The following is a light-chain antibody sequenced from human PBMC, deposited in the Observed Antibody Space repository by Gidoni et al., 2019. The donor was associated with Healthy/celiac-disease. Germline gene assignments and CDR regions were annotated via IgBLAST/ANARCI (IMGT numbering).Light chain of an antibody. CDR1: QSVLYSSNNKNY. V-gene: IGKV4-1*01. Sequence: DIVMTQSPDSLAVSLGERATINCKSSQSVLYSSNNKNYLAWYQPKPGQPPKLLIYWASTRESVVPDRFSGSGSGTDFTLTISSLQAEDVAVYYCQQYYSTPPTFGQGTKLEIK. CDR2: WAS. J-gene: IGKJ2*01. CDR3: QQYYSTPPT.